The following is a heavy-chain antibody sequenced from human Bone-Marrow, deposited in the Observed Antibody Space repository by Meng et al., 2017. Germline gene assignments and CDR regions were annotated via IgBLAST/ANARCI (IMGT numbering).Heavy chain of an antibody. CDR3: ARDEDISAAGKLFGDY. J-gene: IGHJ4*02. CDR1: GYTFTGYY. V-gene: IGHV1-2*06. D-gene: IGHD6-13*01. Sequence: VQLVQCGAEVKEPGDPVQGSCKASGYTFTGYYMHWVRKAPGQGLEWMGRINPNSGGTSYAQKFQGRVTMTGDTSISTAYMELSGLRSDDTAMYYCARDEDISAAGKLFGDYWGQGTLVTVSS. CDR2: INPNSGGT.